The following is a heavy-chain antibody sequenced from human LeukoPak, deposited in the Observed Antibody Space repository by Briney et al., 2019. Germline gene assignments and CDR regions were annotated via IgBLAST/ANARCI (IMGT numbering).Heavy chain of an antibody. J-gene: IGHJ4*02. CDR1: GGSISSGGYS. V-gene: IGHV4-30-2*01. D-gene: IGHD2-15*01. CDR2: IYHSGST. CDR3: ARGTFENCSGGSCYSQGGYYFDY. Sequence: SETLSLTCAVSGGSISSGGYSWSWIRQPPGKGLEWIGYIYHSGSTYYNSSFKSRVTISVDRSKNQFSLKLSSVTAADTAVYYCARGTFENCSGGSCYSQGGYYFDYWGQGTLVTVSS.